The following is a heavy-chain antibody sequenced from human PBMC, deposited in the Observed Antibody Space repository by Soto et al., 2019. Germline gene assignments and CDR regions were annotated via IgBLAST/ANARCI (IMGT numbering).Heavy chain of an antibody. D-gene: IGHD7-27*01. V-gene: IGHV3-7*03. Sequence: GGSLRLSCAASGFTLSNYWMTWVRQAPGKGLEWVANINKDGRQKNYLDSVKGRFTIARDNGQNSLSLQINSLRVEDTAVYYCVRELGLAYWGQGALVTVSS. CDR2: INKDGRQK. CDR3: VRELGLAY. J-gene: IGHJ4*02. CDR1: GFTLSNYW.